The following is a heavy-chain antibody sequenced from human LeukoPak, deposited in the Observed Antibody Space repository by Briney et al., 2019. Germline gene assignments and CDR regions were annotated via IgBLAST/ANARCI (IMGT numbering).Heavy chain of an antibody. Sequence: SETLSLTCTVSGGSISSSSYYWGWIRQPPGKGLEWIGSIYYSGSTYYNPSLKSRVTISVDTSKNQFSLKLSSVTAADTAVYYCARRAVVKSRFDYWGQGTLVTVSS. J-gene: IGHJ4*02. V-gene: IGHV4-39*01. D-gene: IGHD4-23*01. CDR3: ARRAVVKSRFDY. CDR2: IYYSGST. CDR1: GGSISSSSYY.